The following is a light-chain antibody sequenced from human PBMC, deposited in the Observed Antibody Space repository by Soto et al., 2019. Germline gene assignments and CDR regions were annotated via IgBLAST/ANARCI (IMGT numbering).Light chain of an antibody. CDR3: AAWDDSPSGVV. V-gene: IGLV1-47*02. Sequence: QPVLTQPPSASGTPGQRVTISCSGSSSNIGRNSVYWYQQVPGTAPKLLIYSNHQRPSGVPDRFSGSKSGTSASLAISGLRSEDEANYYCAAWDDSPSGVVFGGGTKLTVL. CDR1: SSNIGRNS. CDR2: SNH. J-gene: IGLJ2*01.